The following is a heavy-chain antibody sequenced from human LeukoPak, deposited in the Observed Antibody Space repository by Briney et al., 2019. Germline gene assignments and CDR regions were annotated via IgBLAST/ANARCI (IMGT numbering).Heavy chain of an antibody. CDR3: AKDAQYYYGSGSYMDLGY. CDR1: GFTFSSYS. J-gene: IGHJ4*02. CDR2: ISSSSSYI. V-gene: IGHV3-21*01. Sequence: GGSLRLSCAASGFTFSSYSMNWVRQAPGKGLEWVSSISSSSSYIYYADSVKGRFTISRDNAKNSLYLQMNSLRAEDTAVYYCAKDAQYYYGSGSYMDLGYWGQGTLVTVSS. D-gene: IGHD3-10*01.